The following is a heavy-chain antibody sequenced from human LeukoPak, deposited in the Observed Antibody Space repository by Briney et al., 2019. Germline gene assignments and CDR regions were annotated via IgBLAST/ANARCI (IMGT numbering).Heavy chain of an antibody. CDR3: AATRHAAGRVDYFDP. CDR2: IYYSGTT. V-gene: IGHV4-39*01. J-gene: IGHJ5*02. Sequence: SETLSLTCTVSGDSISSSNYYWGWIRQPPGKGLEWIGSIYYSGTTFYNASLQSRVTMSVNTSKNQFSLKMNSVTAADTAVYYCAATRHAAGRVDYFDPWGQGSLVTVSS. D-gene: IGHD6-13*01. CDR1: GDSISSSNYY.